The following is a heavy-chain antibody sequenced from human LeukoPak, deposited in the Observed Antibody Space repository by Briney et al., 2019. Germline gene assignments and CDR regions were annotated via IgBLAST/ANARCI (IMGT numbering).Heavy chain of an antibody. CDR2: ITNSGGNT. J-gene: IGHJ6*03. V-gene: IGHV3-23*01. CDR1: GVTFSSYA. CDR3: ATASPPSHGNYYFYMDV. Sequence: GGSLRLSCAASGVTFSSYAMTWVRQAPGKGLEWVSGITNSGGNTYYAGSVKGRFTISRDNSKNTLYLQMNNLRAEDTAVYYCATASPPSHGNYYFYMDVWGKGTSVTVSS.